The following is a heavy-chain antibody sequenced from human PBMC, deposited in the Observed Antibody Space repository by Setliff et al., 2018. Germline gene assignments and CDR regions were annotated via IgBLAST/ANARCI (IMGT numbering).Heavy chain of an antibody. V-gene: IGHV4-39*07. CDR2: IYDRGST. D-gene: IGHD1-26*01. Sequence: SETLSLTCTVSGGSISSSTNYWGWIRQPPGKGLEWIGNIYDRGSTHYNPSLKSRVTISEDTSKSQSSLNLSSVTAADTAVYYCARGPRYSGSYYVNYWGQGTLVTVSS. CDR1: GGSISSSTNY. J-gene: IGHJ4*02. CDR3: ARGPRYSGSYYVNY.